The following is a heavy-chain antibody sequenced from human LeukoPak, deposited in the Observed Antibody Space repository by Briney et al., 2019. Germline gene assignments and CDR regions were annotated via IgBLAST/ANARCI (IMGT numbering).Heavy chain of an antibody. CDR3: ARDPRSDYGGNSRGDY. V-gene: IGHV3-21*01. CDR1: GFTFSSYS. Sequence: PGGSLRLSCAASGFTFSSYSMNWVRQAPGKGLEWVSSISSSSSYIYYADSVKGRFTISRDNAKNSLYLQMNSLRAEGTAVYYCARDPRSDYGGNSRGDYWGQGTLVTVSS. J-gene: IGHJ4*02. CDR2: ISSSSSYI. D-gene: IGHD4-23*01.